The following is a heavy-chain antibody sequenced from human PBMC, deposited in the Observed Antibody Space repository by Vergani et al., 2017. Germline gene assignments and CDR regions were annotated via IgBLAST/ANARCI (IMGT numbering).Heavy chain of an antibody. Sequence: QVQLVQSGAELKKPGASVIVSCKGSSHTFQTYGISWVRQAPGKGLEWMAWIRPYTGHTIYAQKFQDRVTMTADTSTNTAYMELRSLRSDDTAVYFCARVAPSNSEVTPTAFDVWGQGTMVTVSS. CDR1: SHTFQTYG. D-gene: IGHD1-1*01. J-gene: IGHJ3*01. CDR2: IRPYTGHT. V-gene: IGHV1-18*01. CDR3: ARVAPSNSEVTPTAFDV.